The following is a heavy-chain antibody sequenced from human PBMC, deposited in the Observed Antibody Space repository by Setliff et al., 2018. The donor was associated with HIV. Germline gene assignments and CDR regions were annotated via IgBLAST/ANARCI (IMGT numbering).Heavy chain of an antibody. J-gene: IGHJ6*02. CDR2: IFYNGIT. CDR1: AGSISSGDYY. D-gene: IGHD4-17*01. V-gene: IGHV4-30-4*08. CDR3: VRDDYGYNGKGLDV. Sequence: PSETLSLTCSVSAGSISSGDYYWGWIRQPPGKALEWIGNIFYNGITSYNPSLKSRVTISIDTSNNQISLRLSSVTAADTAMYYCVRDDYGYNGKGLDVWGQGTTVTVSS.